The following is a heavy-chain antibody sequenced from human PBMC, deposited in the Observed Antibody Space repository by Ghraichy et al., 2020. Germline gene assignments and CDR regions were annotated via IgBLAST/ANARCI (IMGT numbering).Heavy chain of an antibody. Sequence: GGSLRLSCEASGFSFSSYRMSWVRQAPGKGLEWVSDISNSSSIIYYADSVKGRFTISRDNAENMVYLQMNSLRAEDAAVYYCVRDRTVAGTGPHFDYWGQGTLVTVSS. CDR2: ISNSSSII. CDR1: GFSFSSYR. V-gene: IGHV3-48*04. CDR3: VRDRTVAGTGPHFDY. J-gene: IGHJ4*02. D-gene: IGHD6-13*01.